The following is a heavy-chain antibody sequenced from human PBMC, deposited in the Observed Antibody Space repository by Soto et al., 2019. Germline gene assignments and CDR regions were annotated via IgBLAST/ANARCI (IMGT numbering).Heavy chain of an antibody. Sequence: QVQLQESGPGLVKPSQTLSLTCTVSGGSISSGDYYWSWIRQPPGKGLEWIGYIYYSGSTYYNPSLKSRVXXPXDTSKNQFSLKLSSVTAADTAVYYCARDSITMGTDAFDIWGQGTMVTVSS. J-gene: IGHJ3*02. V-gene: IGHV4-30-4*01. CDR3: ARDSITMGTDAFDI. D-gene: IGHD3-10*01. CDR1: GGSISSGDYY. CDR2: IYYSGST.